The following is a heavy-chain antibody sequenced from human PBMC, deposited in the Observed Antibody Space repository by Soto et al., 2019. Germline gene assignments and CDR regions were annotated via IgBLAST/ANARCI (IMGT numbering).Heavy chain of an antibody. CDR3: ANCGLASYCSTTSCCAF. J-gene: IGHJ4*02. Sequence: PGGSLRLSCAASGFTFSNYAMNWVRQAPDKGLEWVSTISINGYTTFYTDSVKGRFTISRDNSKNTLYLQMNSLRAEDTAVYYCANCGLASYCSTTSCCAFWGQGALVTVSS. D-gene: IGHD2-2*01. V-gene: IGHV3-23*01. CDR1: GFTFSNYA. CDR2: ISINGYTT.